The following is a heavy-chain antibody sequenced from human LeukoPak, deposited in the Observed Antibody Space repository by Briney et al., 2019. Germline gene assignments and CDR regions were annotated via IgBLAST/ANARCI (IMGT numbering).Heavy chain of an antibody. CDR2: ISSSSNNI. V-gene: IGHV3-48*01. Sequence: GGSLRLSCGASGFTFSPYSMNWVRQAPGKWLEWVSYISSSSNNIYYADSVKGRFTISRDNAKNSLYLQMNSLRAEDTAVYYCARDGWYSGSYDAFDVWGQGTMVTVSS. J-gene: IGHJ3*01. CDR3: ARDGWYSGSYDAFDV. CDR1: GFTFSPYS. D-gene: IGHD1-26*01.